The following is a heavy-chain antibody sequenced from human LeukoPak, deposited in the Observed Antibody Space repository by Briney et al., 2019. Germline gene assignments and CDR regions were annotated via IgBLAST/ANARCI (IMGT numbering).Heavy chain of an antibody. D-gene: IGHD3-10*01. CDR2: IYSGGST. CDR1: GFTVSSNY. Sequence: GGSLRLSCAASGFTVSSNYTSWVRQAPGKGLEWVSAIYSGGSTYYADSVKGRFTISRDNSKNTLYLQMNSLRAEDTAVYYCARDRGSLLGMDYWGQGTLVTVSS. V-gene: IGHV3-66*02. CDR3: ARDRGSLLGMDY. J-gene: IGHJ4*02.